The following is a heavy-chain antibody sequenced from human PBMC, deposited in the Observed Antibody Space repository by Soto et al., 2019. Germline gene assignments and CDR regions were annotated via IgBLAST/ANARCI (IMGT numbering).Heavy chain of an antibody. V-gene: IGHV1-18*01. CDR2: ISAYNGNT. CDR3: ARPHYDYIWGSYRSYYFDY. CDR1: GYTFTSYG. Sequence: QVQLVQSGAEVKKPGASVKVSCKASGYTFTSYGISWVRQAPGQGLEWMGWISAYNGNTNYAQKLQGRVTMTTDTSTSTAYMELRSLRSDDTAVYYCARPHYDYIWGSYRSYYFDYWGQGTLVTVSS. D-gene: IGHD3-16*02. J-gene: IGHJ4*02.